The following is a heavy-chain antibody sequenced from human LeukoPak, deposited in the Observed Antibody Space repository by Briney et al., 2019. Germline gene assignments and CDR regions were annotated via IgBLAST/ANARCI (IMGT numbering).Heavy chain of an antibody. V-gene: IGHV5-51*01. CDR1: GYSFPSYW. CDR2: FYPGDSDT. D-gene: IGHD6-6*01. J-gene: IGHJ5*02. Sequence: GESLKISCKGSGYSFPSYWIGWVRQMPGRGLEWMGIFYPGDSDTRYSPSFQGQVTISADKSISTAYLQWSSLKASDTAMYYCARRRIAARRDHNWFDPWGQGTLVTVSS. CDR3: ARRRIAARRDHNWFDP.